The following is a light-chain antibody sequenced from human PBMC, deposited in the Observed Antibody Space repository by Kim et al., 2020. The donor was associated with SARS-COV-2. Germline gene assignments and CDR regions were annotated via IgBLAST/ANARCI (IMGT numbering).Light chain of an antibody. J-gene: IGLJ3*02. CDR1: SIGSKS. V-gene: IGLV3-21*04. CDR3: QVWDRSTNRV. Sequence: YELTQPPSLSVAPGKTARITCGGDSIGSKSVHWYQQKPGQAPVVVIYYDTGRPSGVPERFSGSNSGDTATLTISRVEAGDEADYYCQVWDRSTNRVFGGGTQLTVL. CDR2: YDT.